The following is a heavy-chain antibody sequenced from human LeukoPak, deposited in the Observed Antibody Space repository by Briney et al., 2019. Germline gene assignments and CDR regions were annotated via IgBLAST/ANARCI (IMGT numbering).Heavy chain of an antibody. CDR3: ATRGSDFWSGFDY. V-gene: IGHV1-24*01. CDR2: FDPENAEI. CDR1: GNTLRELP. J-gene: IGHJ4*02. D-gene: IGHD3-3*01. Sequence: VASVKVSCKLSGNTLRELPIQWVRQAGGKGLEWMAGFDPENAEIVYAQNFQGRVTMTEGTSTNTAYMELTSLTSDDTALYYCATRGSDFWSGFDYWGQGTQVTVSS.